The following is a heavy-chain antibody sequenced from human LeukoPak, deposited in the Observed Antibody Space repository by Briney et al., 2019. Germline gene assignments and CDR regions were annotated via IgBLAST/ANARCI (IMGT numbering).Heavy chain of an antibody. Sequence: GRSLRLSCAASGFTFSSYAMHWVRQAPGKGLEWVAVISYDGSNKYYADSVKGRFTISRDNSKNTLYLQMNSLRAEDTAVYYCARSEQQLGHYFDYWGQGTLVTVSS. V-gene: IGHV3-30-3*01. CDR3: ARSEQQLGHYFDY. CDR2: ISYDGSNK. D-gene: IGHD6-13*01. J-gene: IGHJ4*02. CDR1: GFTFSSYA.